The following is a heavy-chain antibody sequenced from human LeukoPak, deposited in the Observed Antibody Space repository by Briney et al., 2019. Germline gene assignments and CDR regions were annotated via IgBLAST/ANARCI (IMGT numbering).Heavy chain of an antibody. V-gene: IGHV4-34*01. CDR1: GGSFSGYY. D-gene: IGHD1-1*01. Sequence: SETLSLTCAVYGGSFSGYYWSWIRQPPGKGLEWIGEINHSGSTNYNPSLKSRVTISVDTSKNQFSLKLSSVTAADTAVYYCARDHGRSYYFDYWGQGTLVTVSS. CDR2: INHSGST. J-gene: IGHJ4*02. CDR3: ARDHGRSYYFDY.